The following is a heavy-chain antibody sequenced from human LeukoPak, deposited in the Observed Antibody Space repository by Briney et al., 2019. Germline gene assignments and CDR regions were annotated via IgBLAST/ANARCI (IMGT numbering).Heavy chain of an antibody. D-gene: IGHD3-22*01. V-gene: IGHV3-48*03. J-gene: IGHJ4*02. CDR1: GFTFSSYE. CDR3: ARISHGYSLDF. Sequence: GGSLRLSCEVSGFTFSSYEMNWVRQAPGKGLEWLSYITMSGNTIYYADSVKGRFTISRDNAKNSLYLQMSSLRAEDTAVYYCARISHGYSLDFWGQGTVVTVSS. CDR2: ITMSGNTI.